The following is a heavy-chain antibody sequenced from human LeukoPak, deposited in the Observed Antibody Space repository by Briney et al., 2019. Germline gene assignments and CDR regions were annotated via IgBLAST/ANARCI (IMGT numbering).Heavy chain of an antibody. D-gene: IGHD2-2*01. J-gene: IGHJ4*02. CDR1: GFTFSSYS. CDR3: ARARDIVVVPAAQDY. CDR2: ISSSSSYI. V-gene: IGHV3-21*01. Sequence: GGSLRLSCAASGFTFSSYSMNWVRQAPGKGLEWVSSISSSSSYIYYADSVKGRFTISRDNAKNSLYLQMNSLRAEDTAVYHCARARDIVVVPAAQDYWGQGTLVTVSS.